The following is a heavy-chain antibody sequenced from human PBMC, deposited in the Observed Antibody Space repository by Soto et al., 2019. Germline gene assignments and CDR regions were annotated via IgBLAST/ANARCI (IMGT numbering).Heavy chain of an antibody. CDR3: AREDWNDGHYCGMGV. Sequence: QVQVVESGGGVVQPGRSLRLSCAASGFTFSSYTMYWVRQAPGKGLEGVAVIWHDGSNKHYVDSVKGRFTISRDNSKNTLYLQMNSLRAEDTAVYYCAREDWNDGHYCGMGVWGQGTTVTVSS. D-gene: IGHD1-1*01. J-gene: IGHJ6*02. CDR2: IWHDGSNK. CDR1: GFTFSSYT. V-gene: IGHV3-33*01.